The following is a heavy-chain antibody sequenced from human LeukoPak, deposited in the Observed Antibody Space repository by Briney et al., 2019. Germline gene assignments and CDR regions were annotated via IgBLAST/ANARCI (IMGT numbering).Heavy chain of an antibody. J-gene: IGHJ4*02. V-gene: IGHV3-23*01. CDR1: GFTFSSYA. CDR2: VTGSGGST. Sequence: GGSLRLSCAASGFTFSSYAMSWVRQAPGMGLEWVSAVTGSGGSTYYADSVKGRFTISRDNSKNTLYLQMNSLRVEDTAVYYCAKRYCSGGSCPAKGEYYFDYWGQGTLVTVSS. D-gene: IGHD2-15*01. CDR3: AKRYCSGGSCPAKGEYYFDY.